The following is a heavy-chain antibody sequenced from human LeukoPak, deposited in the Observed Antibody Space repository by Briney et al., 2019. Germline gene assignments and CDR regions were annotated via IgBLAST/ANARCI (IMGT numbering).Heavy chain of an antibody. J-gene: IGHJ4*02. V-gene: IGHV4-39*07. D-gene: IGHD6-19*01. CDR1: CGSISSISYY. CDR2: INHSEST. Sequence: SETLSLTCTVSCGSISSISYYWGWIRQPPGTGLEWIGEINHSESTNYNPSLKSRVTISIYTSKNQFSLKLSSVTAADRAVYYCARVYRFVRGWYSGYFDHWGQGTLVTVSS. CDR3: ARVYRFVRGWYSGYFDH.